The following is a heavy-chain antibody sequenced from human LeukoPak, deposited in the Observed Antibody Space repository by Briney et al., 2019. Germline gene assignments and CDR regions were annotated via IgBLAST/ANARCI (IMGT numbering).Heavy chain of an antibody. J-gene: IGHJ5*02. CDR2: IYYSGST. V-gene: IGHV4-30-4*01. D-gene: IGHD6-13*01. CDR1: GGSISSGDYY. Sequence: SETLSLTCTVSGGSISSGDYYWSWIRQPPGKGLEWIGYIYYSGSTYCNPSLKSRVTISVDTSKNQFSLKLSSVTAADTAVYYCARVEAAGTGGVDPWGQGTLVTVSS. CDR3: ARVEAAGTGGVDP.